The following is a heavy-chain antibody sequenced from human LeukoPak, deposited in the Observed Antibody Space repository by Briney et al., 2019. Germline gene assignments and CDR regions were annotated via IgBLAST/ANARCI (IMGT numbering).Heavy chain of an antibody. CDR3: ASSNVRIAAAGTRDY. V-gene: IGHV3-53*01. D-gene: IGHD6-13*01. CDR2: IYSGGST. CDR1: GFTVSSNY. J-gene: IGHJ4*02. Sequence: GGSLRLSCAASGFTVSSNYMSWVRQAPGKGPEWVSVIYSGGSTYYADSVKGRFTISRDNSKNTLYLQMNSLRAEDTAVYYCASSNVRIAAAGTRDYWGQGTLVTVSS.